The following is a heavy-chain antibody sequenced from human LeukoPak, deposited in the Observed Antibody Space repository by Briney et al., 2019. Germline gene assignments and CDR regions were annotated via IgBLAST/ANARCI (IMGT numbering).Heavy chain of an antibody. J-gene: IGHJ4*02. V-gene: IGHV3-48*03. Sequence: GGPLRLSCAVSGVTFSSYELNWVRQAPGKGLEWLSYTSKSGTTIHYADSVKGRFTISRDNAKNSLFLQMKALKTAVMAVYYCARGGATFGVGLYFDNWGQGTLVTVSS. CDR3: ARGGATFGVGLYFDN. CDR1: GVTFSSYE. CDR2: TSKSGTTI. D-gene: IGHD1-26*01.